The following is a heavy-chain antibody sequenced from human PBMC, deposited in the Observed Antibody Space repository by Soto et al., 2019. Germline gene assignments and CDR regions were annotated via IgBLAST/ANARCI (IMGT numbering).Heavy chain of an antibody. Sequence: QVQLVESGGGVVQPGRSLRLSCAASGFIFSTYGMHWVRQAPGKGLEWLSVISYDGNNKYYADSVKGRFTISRDNSKNTLWLQMDRLRTEDTAVYYCAKDLLLTTITTVGDWGQGTLVTVSS. CDR3: AKDLLLTTITTVGD. D-gene: IGHD4-17*01. CDR1: GFIFSTYG. V-gene: IGHV3-30*18. J-gene: IGHJ4*02. CDR2: ISYDGNNK.